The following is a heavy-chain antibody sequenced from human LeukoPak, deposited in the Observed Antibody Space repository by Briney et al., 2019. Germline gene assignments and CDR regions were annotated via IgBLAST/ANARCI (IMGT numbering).Heavy chain of an antibody. CDR1: GGSISSGDYY. CDR2: IYYSGST. J-gene: IGHJ6*03. V-gene: IGHV4-30-4*08. Sequence: SQILSLTCTVSGGSISSGDYYWSWIRQPPGKGLEWIGYIYYSGSTYYNPSLKSRVTISVDTSKNQFSLKLSSVTAADTAVYYCARDGGGGEDYYYYYYMDVWGKGTTVTVSS. D-gene: IGHD2-21*01. CDR3: ARDGGGGEDYYYYYYMDV.